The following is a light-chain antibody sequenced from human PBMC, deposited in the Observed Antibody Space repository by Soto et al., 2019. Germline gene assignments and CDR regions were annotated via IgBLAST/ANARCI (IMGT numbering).Light chain of an antibody. CDR2: VSS. J-gene: IGKJ2*01. CDR1: YDISSS. CDR3: QQLSHYPYT. V-gene: IGKV1-9*01. Sequence: DIQLTQSPSFLSASVEDRVTITCRASYDISSSLAWYQQEPGKPPKLLIYVSSTLQTGVPSRFSGTGSGTKFTLTISSLQFGDFATYYCQQLSHYPYTFGQGTKLEI.